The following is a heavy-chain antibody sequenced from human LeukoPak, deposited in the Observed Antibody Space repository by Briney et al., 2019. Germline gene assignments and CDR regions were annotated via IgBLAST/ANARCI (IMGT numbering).Heavy chain of an antibody. J-gene: IGHJ2*01. CDR1: GFTFSSYS. CDR2: ISSSSSTI. CDR3: ARESGGWWVNFDV. D-gene: IGHD6-19*01. Sequence: GGSLRLSCAASGFTFSSYSMNWVRKAPGKGLEWVSYISSSSSTIYYADSVKGRFTISRDNAKNSLYLQMNSLRAEDTAVYYCARESGGWWVNFDVWGRGTLVSVSS. V-gene: IGHV3-48*01.